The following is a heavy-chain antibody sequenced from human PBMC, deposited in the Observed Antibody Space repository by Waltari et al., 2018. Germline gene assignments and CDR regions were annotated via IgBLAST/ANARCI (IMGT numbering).Heavy chain of an antibody. Sequence: EVQLVESGGGLIQPGGSLRLSCAASGFTVSSNYMTWIRQAPGKGLEWVSVISSGGSTYYSDSVKGRFTISRDNSKNTLYLQMNSLRAEDTAVYYCARGGAQQLAFDYWGQGTLVTVSS. V-gene: IGHV3-53*01. D-gene: IGHD6-13*01. CDR3: ARGGAQQLAFDY. J-gene: IGHJ4*02. CDR1: GFTVSSNY. CDR2: ISSGGST.